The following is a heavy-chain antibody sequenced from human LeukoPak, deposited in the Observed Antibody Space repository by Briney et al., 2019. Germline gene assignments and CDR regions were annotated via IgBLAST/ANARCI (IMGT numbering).Heavy chain of an antibody. CDR3: AREVVRFDY. J-gene: IGHJ4*02. V-gene: IGHV7-4-1*02. CDR1: GGTFSSYA. D-gene: IGHD6-6*01. Sequence: GASVKVSCKASGGTFSSYAISWVRQAPGQGLEWMGWINADTGKPTYAQDFTGRFVFSLDTSVSTAYLQISSLKAEDTAVYYCAREVVRFDYWGQGTLVTVSS. CDR2: INADTGKP.